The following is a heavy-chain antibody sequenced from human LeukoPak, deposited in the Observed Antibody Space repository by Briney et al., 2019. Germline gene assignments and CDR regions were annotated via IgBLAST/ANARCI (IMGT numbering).Heavy chain of an antibody. V-gene: IGHV3-48*03. CDR3: ARELVPSIVVVTAMGYFDY. Sequence: GGSLRLSCAASGFTFRSYEMNWGRQAPGKGLEWVSYISSSGSTIYYAEFVKGRFTISRDNAKNSLYLQMNSLRAEDTAVYYCARELVPSIVVVTAMGYFDYWGQGTLVTVSS. CDR1: GFTFRSYE. J-gene: IGHJ4*02. D-gene: IGHD2-21*02. CDR2: ISSSGSTI.